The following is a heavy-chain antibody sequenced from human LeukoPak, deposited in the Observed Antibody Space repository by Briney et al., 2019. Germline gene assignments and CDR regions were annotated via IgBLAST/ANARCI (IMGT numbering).Heavy chain of an antibody. D-gene: IGHD6-19*01. V-gene: IGHV3-30*02. CDR3: GALGVAVAGTLDY. CDR1: GFTFSSYG. CDR2: IRYDGSNK. J-gene: IGHJ4*02. Sequence: PGGSLRLSCAASGFTFSSYGMHWVRQAPGKGLEWVAFIRYDGSNKYYADSVKGRFTISRDNSKNTLYLQMNGLRAEDTAVYYCGALGVAVAGTLDYWGQGTLVTVSS.